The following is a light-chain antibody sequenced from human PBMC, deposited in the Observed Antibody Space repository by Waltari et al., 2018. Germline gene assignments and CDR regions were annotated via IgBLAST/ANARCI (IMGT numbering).Light chain of an antibody. V-gene: IGKV1-5*03. CDR2: KAS. CDR1: QSISNW. J-gene: IGKJ2*01. Sequence: DIQMTQSPSSLSASVGDRVTITCRASQSISNWLAWYQQKPGKAPILLIYKASILKSGVPSRFSGSGSVKQFTITISSLQPGDFATYYCQQYNTYPSFGQGTKLEIK. CDR3: QQYNTYPS.